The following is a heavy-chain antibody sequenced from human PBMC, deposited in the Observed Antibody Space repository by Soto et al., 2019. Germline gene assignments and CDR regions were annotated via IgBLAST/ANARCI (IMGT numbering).Heavy chain of an antibody. CDR2: IYYSGST. J-gene: IGHJ6*02. Sequence: SETLSLTCTVSGGSISSYYWSWIRQPPGKGLEWIGYIYYSGSTNYNPSLKSRVTISVDTSKNQFSLKLSSVTAADAAVYYCAREADYYYYGMDVWGQGTTVTVSS. CDR3: AREADYYYYGMDV. CDR1: GGSISSYY. V-gene: IGHV4-59*01.